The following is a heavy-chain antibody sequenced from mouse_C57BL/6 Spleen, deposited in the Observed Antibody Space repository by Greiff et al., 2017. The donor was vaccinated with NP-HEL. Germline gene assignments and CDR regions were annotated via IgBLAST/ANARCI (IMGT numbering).Heavy chain of an antibody. J-gene: IGHJ1*03. CDR3: ARNWYGSSYKYFDV. CDR1: GFSLTSYG. CDR2: IWSGGST. Sequence: VHLVESGPGLVQPSQSLSITCTVSGFSLTSYGVHWVRQSPGKGLEWLGVIWSGGSTDYNAAFISRLSISKDNSKSQVFFKMNSLQADDTAIYYCARNWYGSSYKYFDVWGTGTTVTVSS. D-gene: IGHD1-1*01. V-gene: IGHV2-2*01.